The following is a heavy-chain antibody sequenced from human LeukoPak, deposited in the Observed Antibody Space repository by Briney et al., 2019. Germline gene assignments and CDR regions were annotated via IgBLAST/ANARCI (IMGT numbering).Heavy chain of an antibody. CDR3: AKDTMEEHPYGMDV. D-gene: IGHD1-1*01. CDR1: GFTFDDYA. Sequence: PGGSLRLSCAASGFTFDDYAMHWVRQAPGKGLEWVSLISWDGGSTYYADSVKGRFTISRDNSKNSLYLQMNSLRAEDTALYYCAKDTMEEHPYGMDVWGQGTTDTVSS. V-gene: IGHV3-43D*03. J-gene: IGHJ6*02. CDR2: ISWDGGST.